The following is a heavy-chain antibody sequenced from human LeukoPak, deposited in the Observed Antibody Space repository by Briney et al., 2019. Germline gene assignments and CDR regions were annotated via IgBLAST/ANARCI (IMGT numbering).Heavy chain of an antibody. V-gene: IGHV2-5*08. D-gene: IGHD7-27*01. Sequence: TLSLTCTVSGGSISSYYWSWIRQPPGKALEWLALIYRDDDKRYSPSLKSRLTITKDTSKNQVVLTMTNMDPVDTATYYCAHSWGYGPGVRFDYWGQGTLVTVSS. CDR3: AHSWGYGPGVRFDY. J-gene: IGHJ4*02. CDR1: GGSISSYYW. CDR2: IYRDDDK.